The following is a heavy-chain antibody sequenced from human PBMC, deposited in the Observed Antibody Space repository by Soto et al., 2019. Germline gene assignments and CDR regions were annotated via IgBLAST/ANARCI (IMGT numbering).Heavy chain of an antibody. J-gene: IGHJ5*02. CDR2: ISGSGGST. D-gene: IGHD3-22*01. V-gene: IGHV3-23*01. CDR3: AKLLDYYDSSGLKRGKNWFDP. Sequence: AGGALRLSCAASGFTFSSYAMSWGRQAPGKGLGWGSAISGSGGSTYYADSVKGRFTISRDNSKNTLYLQMNSLRAEDTAVYYCAKLLDYYDSSGLKRGKNWFDPWGQGTLVTVSS. CDR1: GFTFSSYA.